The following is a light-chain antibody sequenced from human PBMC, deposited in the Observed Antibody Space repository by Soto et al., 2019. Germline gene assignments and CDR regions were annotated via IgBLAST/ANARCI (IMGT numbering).Light chain of an antibody. CDR3: SSYTSSSTLYV. J-gene: IGLJ1*01. V-gene: IGLV2-14*01. Sequence: QSALTQPASVSGSPGQSITISCTGTSSDVAGYNYVPWYQHHPGKAPKLMIYEVTNRPSGVSNRFSGSKSGNTASLIISGLQAEDEADYYCSSYTSSSTLYVFGTGTKVTVL. CDR2: EVT. CDR1: SSDVAGYNY.